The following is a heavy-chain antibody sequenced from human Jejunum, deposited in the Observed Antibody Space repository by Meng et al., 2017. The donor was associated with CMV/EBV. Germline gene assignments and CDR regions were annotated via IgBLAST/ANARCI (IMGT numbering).Heavy chain of an antibody. CDR1: GGSISSGGYD. Sequence: GGSISSGGYDWSWIRQHPGKGLEWIGYIHNSGSTHRNPSLASRVTMSVDTSKTQFSLKLSSVIAADTAVYYCAREACTTTSCSYDYWGQGALVTVSS. CDR2: IHNSGST. V-gene: IGHV4-31*02. J-gene: IGHJ4*02. CDR3: AREACTTTSCSYDY. D-gene: IGHD2-2*01.